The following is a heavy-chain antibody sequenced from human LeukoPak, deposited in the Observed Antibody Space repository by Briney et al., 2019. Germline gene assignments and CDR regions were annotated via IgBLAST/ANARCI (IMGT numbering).Heavy chain of an antibody. V-gene: IGHV3-30*02. D-gene: IGHD2-2*02. CDR3: AREGHCSTTSCYTPFDY. CDR1: GFTFSNYG. CDR2: IRPDGRSE. J-gene: IGHJ4*02. Sequence: GGSLRLSCATSGFTFSNYGIHWVRQAPGKGLEWVAFIRPDGRSENNADSVKGRFTMSSDNSKNTLYLQMNSLRVEDTAVYYCAREGHCSTTSCYTPFDYWGQGTLVTVSS.